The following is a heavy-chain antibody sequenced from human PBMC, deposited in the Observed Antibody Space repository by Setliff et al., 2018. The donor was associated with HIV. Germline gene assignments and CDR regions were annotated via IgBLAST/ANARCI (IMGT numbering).Heavy chain of an antibody. J-gene: IGHJ2*01. CDR1: GGSISSGGYY. V-gene: IGHV4-39*07. D-gene: IGHD2-15*01. CDR3: ARTPYCSGGSCYFDL. Sequence: SETLSLTCTVSGGSISSGGYYWSWIRQPPGKGLEWIGSIYYSGSTYYNPSLKSRVTISVDTSKNQFSLKLSSVTAVDTAVYYCARTPYCSGGSCYFDLWGRGTLVTVSS. CDR2: IYYSGST.